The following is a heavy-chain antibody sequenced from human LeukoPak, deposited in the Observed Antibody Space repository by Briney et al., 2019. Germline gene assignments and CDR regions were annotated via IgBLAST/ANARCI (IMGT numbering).Heavy chain of an antibody. D-gene: IGHD6-19*01. CDR3: ARDKIAVAGLLDY. CDR1: GFTFSSYA. V-gene: IGHV3-30-3*01. CDR2: ISYDGSNK. Sequence: PGRSLRLSCAASGFTFSSYAMHWVRQAPGKGLEWVAVISYDGSNKYYADSVKGRFTISRDNSRNTLYLQMNSLRAEDTAVYYCARDKIAVAGLLDYWGQGTLVTVSS. J-gene: IGHJ4*02.